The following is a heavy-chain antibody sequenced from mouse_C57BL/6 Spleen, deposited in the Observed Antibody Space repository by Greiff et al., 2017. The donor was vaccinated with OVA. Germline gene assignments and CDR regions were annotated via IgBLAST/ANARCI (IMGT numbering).Heavy chain of an antibody. V-gene: IGHV14-2*01. CDR1: GFNIKDYY. CDR3: AHDNCTTAWFAY. D-gene: IGHD5-5*01. CDR2: IDPEDGDT. Sequence: VHVKQSGAELVKPGASVKLSCTASGFNIKDYYMHWVKQRTEQGLEWIGRIDPEDGDTKYAQKFQGKATLTADTSSNTAYLQLSSLTSEDTAVYYCAHDNCTTAWFAYWGQGTLVTVSA. J-gene: IGHJ3*01.